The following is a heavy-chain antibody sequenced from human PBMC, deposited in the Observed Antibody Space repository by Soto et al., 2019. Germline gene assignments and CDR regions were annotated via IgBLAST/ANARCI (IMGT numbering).Heavy chain of an antibody. V-gene: IGHV1-69*02. J-gene: IGHJ6*03. CDR3: ARSPTPPDFWSGYYYYYYMDV. CDR2: IIPILGIA. D-gene: IGHD3-3*01. CDR1: GGTFSSYT. Sequence: ASVKVSCKASGGTFSSYTISWVRQAPGQGLEWMGRIIPILGIANYAQKFQGRVTITADKSTSTAYMELSSLRSEDTAVYYCARSPTPPDFWSGYYYYYYMDVWGKGTTVTVSS.